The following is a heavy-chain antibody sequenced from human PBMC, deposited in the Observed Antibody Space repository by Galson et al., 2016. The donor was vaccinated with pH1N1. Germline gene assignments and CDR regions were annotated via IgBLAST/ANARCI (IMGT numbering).Heavy chain of an antibody. D-gene: IGHD4-23*01. J-gene: IGHJ5*02. CDR1: GYTFTDHY. V-gene: IGHV1-2*06. Sequence: SVKVSCKASGYTFTDHYIRWVRQAPGQGLEWMGRISPDSGGTNYAQKFRGRVNMTGDTSINTAYMELSRLRSDDTAVYYCARHDYGGCFDPWGQGTLVTVSS. CDR2: ISPDSGGT. CDR3: ARHDYGGCFDP.